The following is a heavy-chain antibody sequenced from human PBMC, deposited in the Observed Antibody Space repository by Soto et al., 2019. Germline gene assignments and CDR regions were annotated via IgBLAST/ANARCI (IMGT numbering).Heavy chain of an antibody. CDR2: IIPIFGTA. V-gene: IGHV1-69*13. CDR3: ARRKSYYDSSGYPTTESYYYYYYGMDV. CDR1: GGTFSSYA. D-gene: IGHD3-22*01. Sequence: SVKVSCKASGGTFSSYAISWVRQAPGQGLEWMGGIIPIFGTANYAQKFQGRVTITADESTSTAYMELSSLRSEDTAVYYCARRKSYYDSSGYPTTESYYYYYYGMDVWGQGTKVTVSS. J-gene: IGHJ6*02.